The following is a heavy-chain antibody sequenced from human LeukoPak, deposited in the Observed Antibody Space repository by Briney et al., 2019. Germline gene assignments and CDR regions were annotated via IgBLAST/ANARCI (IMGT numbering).Heavy chain of an antibody. Sequence: GGSLRLSCAASGFTFSSYAMSWVRQTPGKGLEWVSAITYSSSSTYYADSVKGRFTISRDNSRNTLYLQMNSLRGEDTAVYYCAKHEKKGGRNWNDLFDYWGQGTLVTVSS. CDR3: AKHEKKGGRNWNDLFDY. CDR1: GFTFSSYA. CDR2: ITYSSSST. V-gene: IGHV3-23*01. D-gene: IGHD1-1*01. J-gene: IGHJ4*02.